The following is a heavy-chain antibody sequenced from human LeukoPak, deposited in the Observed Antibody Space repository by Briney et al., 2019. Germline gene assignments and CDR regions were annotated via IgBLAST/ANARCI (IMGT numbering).Heavy chain of an antibody. CDR2: IKQDGSEK. CDR3: ARLDTAMVMGAFDI. J-gene: IGHJ3*02. Sequence: GGSLRLSCVASGFTFDDYGMSWVRQAPGKGLEWVANIKQDGSEKNYVDSVKGRFTIFRDNAKNSLYLQMNSLRAEDTAVYYCARLDTAMVMGAFDIWGQGTMVTVSS. CDR1: GFTFDDYG. V-gene: IGHV3-7*01. D-gene: IGHD5-18*01.